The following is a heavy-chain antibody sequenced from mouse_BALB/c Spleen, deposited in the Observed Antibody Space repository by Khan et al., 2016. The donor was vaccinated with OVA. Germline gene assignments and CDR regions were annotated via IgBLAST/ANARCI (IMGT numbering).Heavy chain of an antibody. Sequence: QSQGGKDGPEVKKPGETVKISCKASGHTFTKFGMNWVKQAPGKGLKWMGWINTYTGEPTYADDFNGRFAFSLETSASTAYLQINNLKNEDTATYFSARPPYFSYVLDNWGQGTSVTVSS. CDR3: ARPPYFSYVLDN. CDR2: INTYTGEP. J-gene: IGHJ4*01. D-gene: IGHD2-10*01. V-gene: IGHV9-3-1*01. CDR1: GHTFTKFG.